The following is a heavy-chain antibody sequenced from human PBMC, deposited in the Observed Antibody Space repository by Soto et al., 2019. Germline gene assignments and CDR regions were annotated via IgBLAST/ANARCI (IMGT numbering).Heavy chain of an antibody. V-gene: IGHV2-5*02. CDR3: AHRVLRTVFGLVTTTAIFFDF. D-gene: IGHD3-3*01. CDR1: GFSLTTSGVG. Sequence: QITLNESGPTVVSPTETLTLTCRFSGFSLTTSGVGVGWIRQSPGKAPEWLALIYWDDDKRYSASRKSRLTITKDTSKNQVVLTVSDLDPTDTATYYCAHRVLRTVFGLVTTTAIFFDFWGQGTPVAVSS. CDR2: IYWDDDK. J-gene: IGHJ4*02.